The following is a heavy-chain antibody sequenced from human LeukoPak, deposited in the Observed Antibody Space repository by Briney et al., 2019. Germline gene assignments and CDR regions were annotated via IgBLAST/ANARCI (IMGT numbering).Heavy chain of an antibody. CDR1: GFTFSLYS. CDR3: ATLRGGH. V-gene: IGHV3-48*01. D-gene: IGHD3-10*01. Sequence: GGSLRLSCAASGFTFSLYSMTWVRQAPGKGLEWISYIGGISGTIKYADSVKGRLTISRDNAKNSLFLQMDSLRAEDTAVYFCATLRGGHWGQGTLVTVSP. J-gene: IGHJ4*02. CDR2: IGGISGTI.